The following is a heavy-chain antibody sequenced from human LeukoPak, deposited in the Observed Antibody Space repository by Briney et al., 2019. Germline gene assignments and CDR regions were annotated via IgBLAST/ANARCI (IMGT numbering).Heavy chain of an antibody. CDR2: ISWNSGSI. J-gene: IGHJ4*02. CDR3: AKDSSYRPATSFLFDY. D-gene: IGHD2-2*02. V-gene: IGHV3-9*01. Sequence: SLRLSCAASGFTFDDYAMHWVRQAPGKGLEWVSGISWNSGSIGYADSVKGRFTISRDNAKNSLYLQMNSLRAEDTALYYCAKDSSYRPATSFLFDYWGQGTLVTVSS. CDR1: GFTFDDYA.